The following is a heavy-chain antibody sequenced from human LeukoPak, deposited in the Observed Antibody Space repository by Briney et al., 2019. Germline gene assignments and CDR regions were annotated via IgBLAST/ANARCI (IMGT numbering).Heavy chain of an antibody. V-gene: IGHV3-53*01. CDR2: IYSGGST. CDR1: GFTVSSNY. CDR3: AREGHGKEEDAFDI. Sequence: GGPLRLSCAASGFTVSSNYMSWVRQAPGKGLEWVSVIYSGGSTYYADSVKGRFTISRDNSKNTLYLQMNSLRAEDTAVYYCAREGHGKEEDAFDIWGQGTMVTVSS. D-gene: IGHD1-14*01. J-gene: IGHJ3*02.